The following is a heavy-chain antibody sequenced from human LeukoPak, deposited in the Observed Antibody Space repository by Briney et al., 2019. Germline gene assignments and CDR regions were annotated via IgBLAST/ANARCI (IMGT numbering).Heavy chain of an antibody. CDR2: ISSSGSTI. CDR3: AREILAPGKTHDY. Sequence: PGGSLRLSCAASGFTFSDYYMSWIRQAPGKGLEWVSYISSSGSTIYYADSVKGRFTISRDNARNSLYLQMNSLRAGDTAVYYCAREILAPGKTHDYWGQGALVTVSS. CDR1: GFTFSDYY. V-gene: IGHV3-11*04. J-gene: IGHJ4*02.